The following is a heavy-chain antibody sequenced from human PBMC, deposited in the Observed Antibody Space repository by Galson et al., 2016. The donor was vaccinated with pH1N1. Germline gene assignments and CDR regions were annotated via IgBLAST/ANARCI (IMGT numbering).Heavy chain of an antibody. D-gene: IGHD4-23*01. Sequence: SLRLSCAASGFTFNSNAMHWVRQAPGKGLEWVASIRFDGSKKYYADSVKGRFTISRDNSRATLFLQMNSLRPEDTAVYYCVKDSDYGGQLRWGQGTLVTVS. CDR1: GFTFNSNA. CDR3: VKDSDYGGQLR. V-gene: IGHV3-30*02. J-gene: IGHJ4*02. CDR2: IRFDGSKK.